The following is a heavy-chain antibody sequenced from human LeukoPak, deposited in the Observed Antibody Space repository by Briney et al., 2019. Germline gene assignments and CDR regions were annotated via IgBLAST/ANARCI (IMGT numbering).Heavy chain of an antibody. CDR1: GFTFSSYA. D-gene: IGHD1-26*01. CDR2: VKSKYDGGTI. CDR3: TTIHRGRYCNV. Sequence: GGSLRLSCVGSGFTFSSYALSWVRQAPGRGLEWVGLVKSKYDGGTIDYAAPMKGRFTISRDDSRDTLYLQMDSLKTEDTATYFCTTIHRGRYCNVWGQGTLVTVSS. V-gene: IGHV3-15*01. J-gene: IGHJ4*02.